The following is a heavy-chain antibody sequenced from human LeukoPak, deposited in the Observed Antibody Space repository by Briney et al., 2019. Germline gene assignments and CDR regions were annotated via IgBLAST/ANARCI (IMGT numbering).Heavy chain of an antibody. CDR1: GFTFRSFA. D-gene: IGHD3-10*01. CDR2: ISDSGASGGST. V-gene: IGHV3-23*01. Sequence: GGSLRLSCAAFGFTFRSFAMGWVRQAPGKGLEWVSGISDSGASGGSTNYADSVKGRFTISRDNSKNTMYLQMNSLRAEDTAVYYCANSRYYYGPQHDYWGQGTLVTVSS. CDR3: ANSRYYYGPQHDY. J-gene: IGHJ4*02.